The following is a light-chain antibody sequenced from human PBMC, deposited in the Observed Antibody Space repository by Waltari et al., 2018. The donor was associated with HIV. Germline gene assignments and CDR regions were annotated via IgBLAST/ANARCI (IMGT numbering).Light chain of an antibody. J-gene: IGLJ2*01. Sequence: SYELTQPPSVSVSPGQTASITSSGDKLGDKYACWYQQKPGQSPVLVIYQDIKRPSGIPERISGANSGNTATLTISGTQTLDEADYYCQAWDSSTVVFGGGTKLTVL. CDR3: QAWDSSTVV. V-gene: IGLV3-1*01. CDR2: QDI. CDR1: KLGDKY.